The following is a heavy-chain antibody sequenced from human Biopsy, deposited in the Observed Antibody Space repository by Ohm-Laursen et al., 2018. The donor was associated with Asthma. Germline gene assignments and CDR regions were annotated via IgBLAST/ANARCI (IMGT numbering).Heavy chain of an antibody. V-gene: IGHV3-9*01. D-gene: IGHD2-21*01. CDR1: GFTFDDYG. CDR2: ISWNSGSI. CDR3: AKATLGDIGKDY. Sequence: SLRLSCSASGFTFDDYGMHWVRQAPGKGLEWVSGISWNSGSIGYADSVKGRFTISRDNAKNSMYLQMNSLRVEDTALYYCAKATLGDIGKDYWGQGTLVTVSS. J-gene: IGHJ4*02.